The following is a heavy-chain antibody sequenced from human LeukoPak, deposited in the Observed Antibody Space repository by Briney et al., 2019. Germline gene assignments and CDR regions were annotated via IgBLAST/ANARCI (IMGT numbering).Heavy chain of an antibody. Sequence: GGSLRLSCAASGFTFSSYAMSWVRQAPGKGLEWVAVISYDGSNKYYADSVKGRFTISRDNSKNTVYLQMNSLRAGDTAVYYCARGITVVRGVPKPLDYWGQGTLVTVSS. CDR1: GFTFSSYA. CDR3: ARGITVVRGVPKPLDY. J-gene: IGHJ4*02. CDR2: ISYDGSNK. D-gene: IGHD3-10*01. V-gene: IGHV3-30-3*01.